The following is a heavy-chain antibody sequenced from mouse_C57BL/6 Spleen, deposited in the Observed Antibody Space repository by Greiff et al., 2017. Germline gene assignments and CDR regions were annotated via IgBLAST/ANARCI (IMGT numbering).Heavy chain of an antibody. Sequence: QVQLQQPGAELVKPGASVKMSCKASGYTFTSYWITWVKQRPGQGLEWIGDIYPGSGSTNYTEKFKSKATLTVDTSSSTAYMQLSSLTSEDSAVYYCARWVYLKDYAMDDWVQGTSVTVSS. CDR1: GYTFTSYW. D-gene: IGHD2-3*01. J-gene: IGHJ4*01. CDR2: IYPGSGST. CDR3: ARWVYLKDYAMDD. V-gene: IGHV1-55*01.